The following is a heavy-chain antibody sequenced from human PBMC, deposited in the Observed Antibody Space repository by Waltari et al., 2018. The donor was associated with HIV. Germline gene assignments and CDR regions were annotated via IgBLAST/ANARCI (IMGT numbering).Heavy chain of an antibody. Sequence: QVQLVQSGAEVKKPGASVKVSCKASGYTFTGYYMHWVRQAPGQGLEWMGWINPNSGGTNYAQKCQGRVTMTRDTSISTAYMELSRLRSDDTAVYYCARTFLYCSGGTCYFDYWGQGTLVTVSS. CDR3: ARTFLYCSGGTCYFDY. J-gene: IGHJ4*02. CDR1: GYTFTGYY. D-gene: IGHD2-15*01. V-gene: IGHV1-2*02. CDR2: INPNSGGT.